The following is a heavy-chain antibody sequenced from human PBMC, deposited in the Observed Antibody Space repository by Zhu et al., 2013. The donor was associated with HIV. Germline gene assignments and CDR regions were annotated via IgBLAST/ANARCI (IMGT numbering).Heavy chain of an antibody. J-gene: IGHJ5*02. Sequence: QVQLQQWGAGLLKPSETLSLTCAVYGGSFSGYYWSWIRQPPGKGLEWIGEINHSGSTNYNPPLKSRVTISVDTSKNQFSLKLSSVTAADTAVYYCARGPPAFYSSSWYAQRYNWFDPWGQGTLVTVSS. V-gene: IGHV4-34*01. CDR1: GGSFSGYY. D-gene: IGHD6-13*01. CDR2: INHSGST. CDR3: ARGPPAFYSSSWYAQRYNWFDP.